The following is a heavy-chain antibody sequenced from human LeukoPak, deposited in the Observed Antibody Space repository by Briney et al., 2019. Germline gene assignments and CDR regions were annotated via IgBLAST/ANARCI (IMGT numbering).Heavy chain of an antibody. J-gene: IGHJ4*02. V-gene: IGHV3-23*01. CDR1: GFSFSSFG. D-gene: IGHD4-17*01. CDR2: ISRSGDYT. CDR3: AKDRDDSGDYAFDY. Sequence: PGGSLRLSCAASGFSFSSFGMSWVRQAPGKGLEWVSVISRSGDYTKYADSVKGRFTISRDNSKNTLSLQVSGLRAEDTAIYYCAKDRDDSGDYAFDYWGQGILVSVSS.